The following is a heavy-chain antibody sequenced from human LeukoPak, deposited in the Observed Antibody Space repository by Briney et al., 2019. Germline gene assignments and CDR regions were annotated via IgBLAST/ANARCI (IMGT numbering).Heavy chain of an antibody. CDR2: IYYSGST. D-gene: IGHD3-10*02. CDR1: GGSISSSSYY. Sequence: SETLSLTCTVSGGSISSSSYYWGWIRQPPGKGLEWIGSIYYSGSTYYNPSLKSRVTISVDTSKNQFSLKLSSVTAADTAVYYCARPCSYNWFDPWGQGTLVTVSS. CDR3: ARPCSYNWFDP. V-gene: IGHV4-39*01. J-gene: IGHJ5*02.